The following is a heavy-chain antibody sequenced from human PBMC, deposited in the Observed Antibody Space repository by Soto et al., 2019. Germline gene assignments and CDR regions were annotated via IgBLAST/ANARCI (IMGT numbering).Heavy chain of an antibody. D-gene: IGHD3-22*01. CDR1: GGSISSYY. Sequence: SETLSLTCTVSGGSISSYYWSWIRQPAGKGLEWIGRIYTSGSTNYNPSLKSRVTMSVDTSKNQFSLKLGSVTAAYTAVCDCASVFSGWDNDYWGQGTLVTVSS. V-gene: IGHV4-4*07. CDR2: IYTSGST. CDR3: ASVFSGWDNDY. J-gene: IGHJ4*02.